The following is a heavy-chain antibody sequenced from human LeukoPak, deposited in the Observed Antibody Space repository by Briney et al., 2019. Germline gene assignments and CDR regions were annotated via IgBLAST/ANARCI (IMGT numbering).Heavy chain of an antibody. CDR1: GFTFGDYA. CDR3: TRVWLQYFDY. Sequence: PGRSLRLSCTASGFTFGDYAMSWVRQAPGKGLEWVGFIRSKVYGVTTEYAASVKGRFTISRDDSKSIAYLQMNSLKTEDTAVYYCTRVWLQYFDYWGQGTLVTVSS. V-gene: IGHV3-49*04. D-gene: IGHD5-24*01. J-gene: IGHJ4*02. CDR2: IRSKVYGVTT.